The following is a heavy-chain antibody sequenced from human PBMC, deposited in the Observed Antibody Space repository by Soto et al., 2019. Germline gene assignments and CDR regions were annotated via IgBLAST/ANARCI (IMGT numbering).Heavy chain of an antibody. Sequence: ASETLSLTCSVPGGFMRSTNYYRAWIRQPPGKGLEWIGTIFFNGSPDHTPSLQSRVTILVDPSKNQFYLKLSSVTPGATAVYCCERQVGDYYFDYWSPRNLVTVSS. CDR2: IFFNGSP. CDR1: GGFMRSTNYY. V-gene: IGHV4-39*01. CDR3: ERQVGDYYFDY. J-gene: IGHJ4*02. D-gene: IGHD4-17*01.